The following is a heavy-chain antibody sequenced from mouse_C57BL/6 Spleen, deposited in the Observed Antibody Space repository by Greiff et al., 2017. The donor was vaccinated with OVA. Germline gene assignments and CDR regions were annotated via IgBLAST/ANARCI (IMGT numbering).Heavy chain of an antibody. CDR2: ISGGGGNT. CDR1: GFTFSSYT. J-gene: IGHJ2*01. CDR3: ARQADYYGSSYGY. V-gene: IGHV5-9*01. D-gene: IGHD1-1*01. Sequence: EVKLMESGGGLVKPGGSLKLSCAASGFTFSSYTMSWVRQTPEKRLEWVATISGGGGNTYYPDSVKGRFTISRDNAKNTLYLQMSSLRSEDTALYYCARQADYYGSSYGYWGQGTTLTVSS.